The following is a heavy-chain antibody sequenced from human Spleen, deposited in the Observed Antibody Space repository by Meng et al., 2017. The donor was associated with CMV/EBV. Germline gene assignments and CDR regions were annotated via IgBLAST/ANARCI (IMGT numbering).Heavy chain of an antibody. V-gene: IGHV3-30*04. J-gene: IGHJ4*02. CDR3: AKVAGAVAGVGLDY. D-gene: IGHD6-19*01. CDR1: GIIFSNYA. CDR2: ISYDGGNI. Sequence: GESLKISCAASGIIFSNYAMHWVRQAPGKGLEWVAVISYDGGNIYYTDSVKGRFTISRDNSKNTLYLQMISLRAEDTAVYYCAKVAGAVAGVGLDYWGQGMPVTVSS.